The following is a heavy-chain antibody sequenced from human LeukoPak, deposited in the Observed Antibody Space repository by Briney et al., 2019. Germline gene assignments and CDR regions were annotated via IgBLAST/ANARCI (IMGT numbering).Heavy chain of an antibody. Sequence: NHRGSTHYNPSLKSRVTISVDTSKNQFSLKLSSVTAADTAVYYCASVSMVQGVISHDAFDIWGQGTMVTVSS. D-gene: IGHD3-10*01. V-gene: IGHV4-34*01. J-gene: IGHJ3*02. CDR3: ASVSMVQGVISHDAFDI. CDR2: NHRGST.